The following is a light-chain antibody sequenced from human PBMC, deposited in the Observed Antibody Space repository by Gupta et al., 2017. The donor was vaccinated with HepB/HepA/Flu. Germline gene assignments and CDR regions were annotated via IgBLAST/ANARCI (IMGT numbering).Light chain of an antibody. J-gene: IGLJ2*01. CDR2: DVS. CDR1: SSDVGGYNY. Sequence: SALTLPPPVSGSPGPSLTISFSGISSDVGGYNYVSWYQQHPGKAPKLMIYDVSNRPSGVSNRFSGSKSGNTASLTISGLQAEDEADYYCSSYTSSSTVVFGGGTKLTVL. CDR3: SSYTSSSTVV. V-gene: IGLV2-14*01.